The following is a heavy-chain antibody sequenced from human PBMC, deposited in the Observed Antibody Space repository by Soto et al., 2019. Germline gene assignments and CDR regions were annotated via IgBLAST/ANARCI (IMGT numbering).Heavy chain of an antibody. CDR2: IKAYSGNS. Sequence: QLQLVQSGAEAKKPGASVKVSCKASGYTFPTSTISWVRQAPGQGLERMGWIKAYSGNSNYAQKLQGRGTMTTDTSRSTAYMELRSLTTDDTAIYYCAIADYGDDDYWGQGTLVTVSS. CDR1: GYTFPTST. CDR3: AIADYGDDDY. J-gene: IGHJ4*02. V-gene: IGHV1-18*01. D-gene: IGHD4-17*01.